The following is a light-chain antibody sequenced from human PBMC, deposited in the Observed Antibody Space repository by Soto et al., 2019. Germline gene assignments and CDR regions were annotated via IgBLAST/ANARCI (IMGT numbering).Light chain of an antibody. V-gene: IGLV1-51*01. CDR1: SSNIGNNY. J-gene: IGLJ2*01. CDR2: DNN. CDR3: GTWDSGLIAVV. Sequence: QSVLTQPPSVSAAPGQKVTISCSGSSSNIGNNYVSSYQQLPGTAPKLLIYDNNKRPSGMPDRFSGSKSGTSATLGITGLQTGDDADYYCGTWDSGLIAVVFGGGTKLTVL.